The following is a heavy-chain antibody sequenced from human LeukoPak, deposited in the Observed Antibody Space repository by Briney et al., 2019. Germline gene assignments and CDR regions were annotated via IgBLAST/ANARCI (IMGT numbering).Heavy chain of an antibody. CDR2: ISGSGGST. D-gene: IGHD3-22*01. Sequence: GGSLRLSCAASGFTFSSYAMSWVRQAPGKGLEWVSAISGSGGSTYYADSVKGRFTISRDNSKNTLYLQMNSLRAEDTAVYCCAKDRYYYDSSGYSPFDYWGQGTLVTVSS. V-gene: IGHV3-23*01. CDR3: AKDRYYYDSSGYSPFDY. CDR1: GFTFSSYA. J-gene: IGHJ4*02.